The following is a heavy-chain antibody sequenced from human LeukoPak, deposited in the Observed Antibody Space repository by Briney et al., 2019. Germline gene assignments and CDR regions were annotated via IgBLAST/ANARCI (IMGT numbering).Heavy chain of an antibody. Sequence: SETLSLTCAVYGGSFSGYYWSWIRQPPGKGLEWIGEINHSGSTNYNPSLKSRVTISVDTSKNQFSLKLSSVTAADTAVYYCARGRRSSSWPSPNYYYYGMDVWGQGTTVTVSS. CDR3: ARGRRSSSWPSPNYYYYGMDV. V-gene: IGHV4-34*01. D-gene: IGHD6-13*01. J-gene: IGHJ6*02. CDR1: GGSFSGYY. CDR2: INHSGST.